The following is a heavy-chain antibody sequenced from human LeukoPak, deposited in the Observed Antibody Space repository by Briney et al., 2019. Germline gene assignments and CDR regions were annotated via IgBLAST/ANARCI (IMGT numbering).Heavy chain of an antibody. CDR1: GFTLSSYG. V-gene: IGHV3-33*01. CDR3: ARADLDGNYFDY. J-gene: IGHJ4*02. CDR2: IWHDGGNE. D-gene: IGHD3/OR15-3a*01. Sequence: GRSLRLSCAASGFTLSSYGMHWVRQPPGTGLEWVAVIWHDGGNEYSADSVKGRFTISRDNSKNTLYLHMSSLRVEDTAVYYCARADLDGNYFDYWGQGALVTVSS.